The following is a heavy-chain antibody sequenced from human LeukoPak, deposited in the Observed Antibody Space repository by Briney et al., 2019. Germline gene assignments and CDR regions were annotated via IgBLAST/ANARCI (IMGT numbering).Heavy chain of an antibody. J-gene: IGHJ4*02. V-gene: IGHV3-48*01. CDR3: ARDGEDGVCDY. D-gene: IGHD3-10*01. Sequence: GGSLRLSCAASGSTFSSYSMNWVRQAPGKGLEWVSYISSSSSTIYYADSVKGRFTISRDNAKNSLYLQMNSLRAEDTAVYYCARDGEDGVCDYWGQGTLVTVSS. CDR1: GSTFSSYS. CDR2: ISSSSSTI.